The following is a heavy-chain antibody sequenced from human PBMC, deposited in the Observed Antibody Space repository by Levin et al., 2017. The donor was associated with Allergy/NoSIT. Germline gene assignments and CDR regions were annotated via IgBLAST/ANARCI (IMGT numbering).Heavy chain of an antibody. CDR3: AREAESLGFFDF. Sequence: ASVKVSCKASGYDFTKHYVHWVRQAPGQGHEWLGMIDRNGVSTYYAQKFQGRVTMTSDTSTSTVYIVLSSLRSDDTAVYSCAREAESLGFFDFWGQGTMVTVSS. J-gene: IGHJ3*01. CDR1: GYDFTKHY. D-gene: IGHD7-27*01. V-gene: IGHV1-46*03. CDR2: IDRNGVST.